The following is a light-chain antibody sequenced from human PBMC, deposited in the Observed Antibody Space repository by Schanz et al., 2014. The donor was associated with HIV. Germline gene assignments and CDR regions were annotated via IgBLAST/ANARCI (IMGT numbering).Light chain of an antibody. Sequence: QSALSQPASVSGSPGQSITISCTGSSTDAGAYNLVSWYQQHPGQVPKLIIYDVSQRPSGVSNRFSGSKSGNTASLTISGLLAEDEADYYCSSHTTTGANVFGTGTKLTVL. CDR3: SSHTTTGANV. J-gene: IGLJ1*01. V-gene: IGLV2-14*03. CDR2: DVS. CDR1: STDAGAYNL.